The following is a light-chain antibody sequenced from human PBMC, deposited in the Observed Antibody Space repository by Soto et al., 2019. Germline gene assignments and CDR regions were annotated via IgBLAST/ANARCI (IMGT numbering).Light chain of an antibody. CDR3: SSYTSRSNTPVV. CDR2: DVT. J-gene: IGLJ1*01. V-gene: IGLV2-14*01. CDR1: SSDVGGYNY. Sequence: QSALTQPACVSGSPGQSITISCTGTSSDVGGYNYVSWYQQHPGKAPKLLIFDVTNRPSGVSNRFSGSKSGNTASLTISGLQAEDGADYYCSSYTSRSNTPVVFGTGTKVTVL.